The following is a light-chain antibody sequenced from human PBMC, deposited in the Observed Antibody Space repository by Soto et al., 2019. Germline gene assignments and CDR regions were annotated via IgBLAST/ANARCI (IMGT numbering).Light chain of an antibody. Sequence: DIQMTQSPSAMSSSVGDRVTITCRASQGISNYLDWFQQKPGKVPKRLIYAASSLQSGVPSRFRGSGYGTDFTLTISSLQTEDFATYYCLQHNSYPWTFGQGTRVEIK. CDR3: LQHNSYPWT. CDR2: AAS. J-gene: IGKJ1*01. V-gene: IGKV1-17*03. CDR1: QGISNY.